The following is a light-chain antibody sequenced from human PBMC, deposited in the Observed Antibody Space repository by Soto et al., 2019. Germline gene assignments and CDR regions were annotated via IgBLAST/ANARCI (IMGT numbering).Light chain of an antibody. CDR1: QTVSSS. V-gene: IGKV3-11*01. CDR2: EAS. J-gene: IGKJ4*01. Sequence: EIVLTQSPATLSLSPGERATPSCRASQTVSSSLAWYQQKPGQAPRLLIYEASNRATGIPARFSGSGSGADFTLTISSLEPEDFALYYCQQHINWPLTFGGGTKVDIK. CDR3: QQHINWPLT.